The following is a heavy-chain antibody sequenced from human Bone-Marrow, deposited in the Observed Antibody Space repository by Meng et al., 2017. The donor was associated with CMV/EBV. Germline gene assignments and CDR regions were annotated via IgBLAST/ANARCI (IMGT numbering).Heavy chain of an antibody. J-gene: IGHJ4*02. V-gene: IGHV4-34*01. CDR3: ARGGRSGYSAFDY. CDR2: INHSGST. Sequence: AETLSLTSAVYGGSFSGYYWSWLRQPPGKGLEWIGEINHSGSTNYNPSLKSRVTISVDTSKNPFSLKLSSVTAADTAVYYCARGGRSGYSAFDYWGQGTLVTVSS. D-gene: IGHD3-3*01. CDR1: GGSFSGYY.